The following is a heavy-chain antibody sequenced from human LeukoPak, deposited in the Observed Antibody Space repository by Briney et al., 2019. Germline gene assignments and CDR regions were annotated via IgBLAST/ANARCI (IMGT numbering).Heavy chain of an antibody. V-gene: IGHV3-9*01. Sequence: GGSLRLSCAASGFTFDDYAMYWVRQAPGKGLEWVSGISWNSVNIGYADSVEGRFTISRDNAKKSLYLQMNSLRAEDTAVYYCARDECCSSTSCYIGTFDYWGQGTLVTVSS. CDR3: ARDECCSSTSCYIGTFDY. CDR1: GFTFDDYA. CDR2: ISWNSVNI. J-gene: IGHJ4*02. D-gene: IGHD2-2*02.